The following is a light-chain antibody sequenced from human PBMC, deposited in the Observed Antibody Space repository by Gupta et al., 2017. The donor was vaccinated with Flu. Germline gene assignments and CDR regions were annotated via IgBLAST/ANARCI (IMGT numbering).Light chain of an antibody. CDR3: CSYAGSFTWV. CDR1: RSDVGSHNF. V-gene: IGLV2-23*01. J-gene: IGLJ3*02. Sequence: QSALTQPASVSGSPGQSITISCPGTRSDVGSHNFVSWYQQQPGKAPKVMIYEDTKRPSGVSNRFSSAKSGNTASLTISGRQAEDEAEYYGCSYAGSFTWVFCGGTKLTVL. CDR2: EDT.